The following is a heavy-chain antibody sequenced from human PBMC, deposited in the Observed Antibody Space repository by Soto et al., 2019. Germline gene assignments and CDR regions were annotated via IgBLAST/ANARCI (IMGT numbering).Heavy chain of an antibody. J-gene: IGHJ4*02. CDR2: VHGGGST. V-gene: IGHV3-53*01. CDR3: AGRLTTAASRDY. Sequence: VQLVESGGGLIQPGGSLRLSCAASGFTVSHNHMTWVRQAAGKGLELVSFVHGGGSTSYADSVKGRFTISRDNSKNTLYLQKDSLRAEDTAIYYCAGRLTTAASRDYWGRGTLVTVSS. CDR1: GFTVSHNH. D-gene: IGHD3-16*01.